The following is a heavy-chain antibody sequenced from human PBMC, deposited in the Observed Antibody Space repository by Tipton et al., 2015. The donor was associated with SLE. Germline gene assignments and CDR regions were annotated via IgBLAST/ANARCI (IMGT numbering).Heavy chain of an antibody. Sequence: SLRLFCAASGFTFSSHWMHWVRQAPGKGLVWVSRINGDGSTTNYADSVKGRFTISRDNAKNTLYLQMNSLRAEDTAVYYCARYSRGSLDSWGQGTLVTVSS. CDR3: ARYSRGSLDS. CDR2: INGDGSTT. V-gene: IGHV3-74*01. J-gene: IGHJ4*02. CDR1: GFTFSSHW. D-gene: IGHD1-26*01.